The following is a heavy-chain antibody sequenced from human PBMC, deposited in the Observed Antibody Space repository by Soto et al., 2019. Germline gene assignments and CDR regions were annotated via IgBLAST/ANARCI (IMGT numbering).Heavy chain of an antibody. V-gene: IGHV1-8*01. CDR3: ARGNGGATSTDYYGMDV. Sequence: QVQLGQSGAEVKKPGASVKVSCKSSGYTFTRYDINWVRQATGQGREWMGWMKPNSGNTGYAQKFQGRVTRTRITSISTAYMELSSLRSEDTAVDYCARGNGGATSTDYYGMDVWGQGTTVTVAS. CDR2: MKPNSGNT. D-gene: IGHD1-26*01. CDR1: GYTFTRYD. J-gene: IGHJ6*02.